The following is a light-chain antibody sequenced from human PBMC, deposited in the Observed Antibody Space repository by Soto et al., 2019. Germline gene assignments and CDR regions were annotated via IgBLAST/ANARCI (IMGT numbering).Light chain of an antibody. J-gene: IGLJ1*01. CDR1: SSNIGAGYD. CDR3: QAYDRTLSGPYV. CDR2: GNN. Sequence: QAVVTQPPSVSEAPGQRVTISCTWSSSNIGAGYDVKWYQQLPGTAPKLLIYGNNTRPSGVPDRCCDSKSGTSASLAITGLQAEDESEYYCQAYDRTLSGPYVFGTGTKVTVL. V-gene: IGLV1-40*01.